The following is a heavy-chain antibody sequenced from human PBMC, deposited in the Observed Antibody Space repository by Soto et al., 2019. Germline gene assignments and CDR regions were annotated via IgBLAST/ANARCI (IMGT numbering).Heavy chain of an antibody. Sequence: EEQLLESGGGLVQPGGSLSLSCAASGFTFNTYAMSWVRQAPGNGMEWVSAMRGSGVSTYYADSVNGRFTISRDNSKNTLYPQRISLGAQDTGVYFWAQGGAPGRGRGRYPYARAYYFSDVDVWGKGPTVTVSS. V-gene: IGHV3-23*01. CDR3: AQGGAPGRGRGRYPYARAYYFSDVDV. CDR2: MRGSGVST. CDR1: GFTFNTYA. J-gene: IGHJ6*03. D-gene: IGHD2-15*01.